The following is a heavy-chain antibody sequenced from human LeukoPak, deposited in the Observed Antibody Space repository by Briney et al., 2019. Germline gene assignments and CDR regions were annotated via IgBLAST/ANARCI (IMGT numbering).Heavy chain of an antibody. J-gene: IGHJ4*02. CDR3: AKDRIVVVPAAISVETPHFDY. V-gene: IGHV3-23*01. Sequence: PGGSLRLSCAASGFTFSSYAMSWVRQAPGKGLEWVSAISGSGGSTYYADSVKGRFTISRDNSKNTLYLQMNSLRAEDTAVYYCAKDRIVVVPAAISVETPHFDYWGQGTLVTVSS. CDR1: GFTFSSYA. D-gene: IGHD2-2*02. CDR2: ISGSGGST.